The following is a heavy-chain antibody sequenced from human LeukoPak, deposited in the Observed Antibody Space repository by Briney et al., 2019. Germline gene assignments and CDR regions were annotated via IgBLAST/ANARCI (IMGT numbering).Heavy chain of an antibody. V-gene: IGHV3-21*06. CDR1: GSIFSSYS. J-gene: IGHJ4*02. CDR2: ISGSSSYK. CDR3: ARGRLDTAHRTFGY. Sequence: PGGSLRLSCAASGSIFSSYSMDWVRQAPGKGLEWVSSISGSSSYKYYADSVKGRFSISRDNAKNSLYLQMNSLRAEDTAVYYCARGRLDTAHRTFGYWGQGTLVTVSS. D-gene: IGHD5-18*01.